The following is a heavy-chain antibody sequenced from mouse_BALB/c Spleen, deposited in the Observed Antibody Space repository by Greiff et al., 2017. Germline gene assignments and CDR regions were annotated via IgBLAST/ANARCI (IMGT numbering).Heavy chain of an antibody. CDR3: ARDWGMMITTWFAY. J-gene: IGHJ3*01. V-gene: IGHV5-4*02. Sequence: EVQRVESGGGLVKPGGSLKLSCAASGFTFSDYYMYWVRQTPEKRLEWVATISDGGSYTYYPDSVKGRFTISRDNAKNNLYLQMSSLKSEDTAMYYCARDWGMMITTWFAYWGQGTLVTVSA. CDR2: ISDGGSYT. CDR1: GFTFSDYY. D-gene: IGHD2-4*01.